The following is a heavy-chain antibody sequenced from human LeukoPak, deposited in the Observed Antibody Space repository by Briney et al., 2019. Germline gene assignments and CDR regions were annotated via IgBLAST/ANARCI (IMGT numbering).Heavy chain of an antibody. CDR1: GFTFSGYA. D-gene: IGHD3-16*02. CDR2: ISGSGGST. CDR3: AKVGITFGGVIGYFDY. J-gene: IGHJ4*02. Sequence: GGSLRLSCAASGFTFSGYAMSWVRQAPGKGLEWVSAISGSGGSTYYADSVKGRFTISRDNSKNTLYLQMNRLRAEDTAVYYCAKVGITFGGVIGYFDYWGQGTLVTVSS. V-gene: IGHV3-23*01.